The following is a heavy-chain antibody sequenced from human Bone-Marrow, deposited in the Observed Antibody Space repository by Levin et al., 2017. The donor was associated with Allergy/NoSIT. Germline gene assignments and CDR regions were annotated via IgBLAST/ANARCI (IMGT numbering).Heavy chain of an antibody. CDR3: ARGEVSGYSYPHYFDY. CDR1: GYTFTNYY. CDR2: TNPSGGTT. Sequence: ASVKVSCKASGYTFTNYYMHWVRQAPGQGLEWMGITNPSGGTTNYAQKFQGRVTMTRDTSTSTVYMELSSLRSEDTAVYYCARGEVSGYSYPHYFDYWGQGALVTVSS. D-gene: IGHD3-22*01. V-gene: IGHV1-46*01. J-gene: IGHJ4*02.